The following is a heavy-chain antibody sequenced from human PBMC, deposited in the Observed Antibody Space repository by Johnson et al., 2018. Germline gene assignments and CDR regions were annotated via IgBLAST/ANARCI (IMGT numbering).Heavy chain of an antibody. J-gene: IGHJ6*04. V-gene: IGHV1-18*01. CDR3: ARDETGSSGWDDGYYYGMDV. CDR2: SSAYNGNT. Sequence: QVQLVQSGAEVKKPGASVKVSCKASGYTFTSYGISWVRQAPGQGLEWMGWSSAYNGNTNYAQKLQGRVNMTTDTSTSTADMELRSLRSDDTAVYYCARDETGSSGWDDGYYYGMDVWGKGTTVTVSS. D-gene: IGHD6-19*01. CDR1: GYTFTSYG.